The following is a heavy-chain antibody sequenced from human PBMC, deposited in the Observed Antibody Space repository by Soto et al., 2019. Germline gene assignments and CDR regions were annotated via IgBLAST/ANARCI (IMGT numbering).Heavy chain of an antibody. CDR3: AKDGDYDYVWGSHHYTPAEYFHY. V-gene: IGHV3-30*18. CDR2: ISYDGSKK. D-gene: IGHD3-16*02. Sequence: QVQLVESGGGVVQPGRSLRLSCAASGFTFSSYGMHWVRQAPGKGLEWVAVISYDGSKKYYADSVKGRFTISRDNSKNTLYLQMTSLRAEDTALYYCAKDGDYDYVWGSHHYTPAEYFHYWGQGTLVTVSS. J-gene: IGHJ1*01. CDR1: GFTFSSYG.